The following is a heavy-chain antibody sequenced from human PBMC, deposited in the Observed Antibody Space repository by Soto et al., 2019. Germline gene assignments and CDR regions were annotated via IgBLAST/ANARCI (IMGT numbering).Heavy chain of an antibody. CDR1: GYSVTRYW. CDR2: IYPGYSDT. D-gene: IGHD5-12*01. V-gene: IGHV5-51*01. J-gene: IGHJ4*02. Sequence: ESLQISCKGSGYSVTRYWIGLVRPMPGKGLEWMGIIYPGYSDTRYSPSFQGQVTIPADKSISTAYLQWSSLKASDTAMYYCARLVYGGYAFDYWGQGTMVTVYS. CDR3: ARLVYGGYAFDY.